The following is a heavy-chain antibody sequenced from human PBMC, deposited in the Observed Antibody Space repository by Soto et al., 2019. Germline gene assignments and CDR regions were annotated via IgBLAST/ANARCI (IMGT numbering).Heavy chain of an antibody. Sequence: GGSLRLSCAASGFTVSSNYMSWVRQAPGKGLEWVSVIYSGGSTYYADSVKGRFTISRDNSKNTLYLQMNSLRAEDTAVYYCARENITMVRGVITRRPYYYYGMDVWGQGTTVTVSS. J-gene: IGHJ6*02. CDR1: GFTVSSNY. D-gene: IGHD3-10*01. CDR2: IYSGGST. CDR3: ARENITMVRGVITRRPYYYYGMDV. V-gene: IGHV3-53*01.